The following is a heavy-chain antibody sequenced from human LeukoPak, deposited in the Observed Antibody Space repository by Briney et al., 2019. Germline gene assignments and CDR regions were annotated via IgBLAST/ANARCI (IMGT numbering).Heavy chain of an antibody. CDR1: GGTFSSYA. Sequence: ASVKVSCKASGGTFSSYAISWVRQAPGQGLEWMGRIIPIFGTANYAQKFQGRVTITTDESTSTAYMELSSLRSEDTAVYYCARGHTYYDFWSGLVAEYFQHWGQGTLVTASS. D-gene: IGHD3-3*01. CDR2: IIPIFGTA. J-gene: IGHJ1*01. V-gene: IGHV1-69*05. CDR3: ARGHTYYDFWSGLVAEYFQH.